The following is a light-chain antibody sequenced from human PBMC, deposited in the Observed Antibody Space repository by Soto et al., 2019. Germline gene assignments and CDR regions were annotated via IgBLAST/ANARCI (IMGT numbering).Light chain of an antibody. V-gene: IGKV1-27*01. Sequence: DIQMTKSPSSLSASVGDRVTITCRASQGINNYLACYQRKPGKVPDLLMSSAATLQSGAPSRFTGSGSGTEFTPTISSLQAEDVFIYYCQKYNLGHSLPFGQGTKVDLK. J-gene: IGKJ1*01. CDR3: QKYNLGHSLP. CDR2: SAA. CDR1: QGINNY.